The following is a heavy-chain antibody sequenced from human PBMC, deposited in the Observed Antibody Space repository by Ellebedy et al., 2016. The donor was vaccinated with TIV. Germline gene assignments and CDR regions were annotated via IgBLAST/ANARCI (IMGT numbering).Heavy chain of an antibody. Sequence: SLKISCAASGFTSHGYATHWVRQTPGKGLEWVSGFDWNSGRIGYADSVKGRFTISTDHAKNSVYLQMNSLRLEETALYFCIEDVSPGGLDYWGQGALVIVS. V-gene: IGHV3-9*02. CDR3: IEDVSPGGLDY. CDR2: FDWNSGRI. J-gene: IGHJ4*02. CDR1: GFTSHGYA. D-gene: IGHD3-10*01.